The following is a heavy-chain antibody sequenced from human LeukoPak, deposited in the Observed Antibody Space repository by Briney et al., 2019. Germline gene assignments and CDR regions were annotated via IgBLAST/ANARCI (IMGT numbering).Heavy chain of an antibody. Sequence: QAGGSLRLSCAASGFTVSSNCMSWVRQAPGKGLEWVSVIYSGGSTYYADSVKGRFTISRDNSKNTLYLQMNSLRAEDTAVYYCARGIVSHFDYWGQGTLVTVSS. CDR2: IYSGGST. V-gene: IGHV3-66*01. CDR1: GFTVSSNC. CDR3: ARGIVSHFDY. D-gene: IGHD5/OR15-5a*01. J-gene: IGHJ4*02.